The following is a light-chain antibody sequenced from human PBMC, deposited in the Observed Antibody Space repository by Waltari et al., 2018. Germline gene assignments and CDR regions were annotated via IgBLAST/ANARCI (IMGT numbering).Light chain of an antibody. Sequence: DIQMTQSPSTLSASVGDRVNITCRASQYTGGRLAWYQQKPGKAPKLLVYKASSLESGVPSRFSGSGSGTEYTLSISSLEPDDFATYHCQQYQSHWTFGQGTKVEVQ. J-gene: IGKJ1*01. V-gene: IGKV1-5*03. CDR2: KAS. CDR3: QQYQSHWT. CDR1: QYTGGR.